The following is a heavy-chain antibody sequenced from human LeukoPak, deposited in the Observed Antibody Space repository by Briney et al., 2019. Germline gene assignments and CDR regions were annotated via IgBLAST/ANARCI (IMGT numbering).Heavy chain of an antibody. V-gene: IGHV3-66*01. CDR2: IYTGGNT. Sequence: GGSLRLSCAASRFSVSSNYMSWVRQAPGKGLEWVSLIYTGGNTYHADSVKGRFTLSRDNSKNTVYLQMNSLRVEDTAMYYCASISDLLFYFDSWGQGTLVTVSS. CDR3: ASISDLLFYFDS. J-gene: IGHJ4*02. CDR1: RFSVSSNY.